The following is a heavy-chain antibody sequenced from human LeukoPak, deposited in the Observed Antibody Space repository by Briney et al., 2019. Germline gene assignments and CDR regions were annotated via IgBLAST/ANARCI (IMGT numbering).Heavy chain of an antibody. D-gene: IGHD6-19*01. V-gene: IGHV3-30*14. CDR1: GFTFSSYA. CDR3: ASWPGGWYGEDS. Sequence: GGSLRLSCAASGFTFSSYAMHWVRQAPGKGLEWVAVISYDGSNKYYADSVKGRFTISRDTSKNTLYLQMNSLRAEDTAVYYCASWPGGWYGEDSWGQGTLVTVSS. J-gene: IGHJ4*02. CDR2: ISYDGSNK.